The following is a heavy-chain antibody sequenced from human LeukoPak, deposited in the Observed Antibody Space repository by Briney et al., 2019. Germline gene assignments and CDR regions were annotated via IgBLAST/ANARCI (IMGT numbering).Heavy chain of an antibody. Sequence: GGSLRLSCAASGFTFSSYAMHWVRQAPGKGLEWVAVISYDGSNKYYADSVKDRFTISRDNSKNTLYLQMNSLRAEDTAVYYCASPYSSSWSSTLDYWGQGTLVTVSS. CDR1: GFTFSSYA. V-gene: IGHV3-30-3*01. CDR3: ASPYSSSWSSTLDY. J-gene: IGHJ4*02. CDR2: ISYDGSNK. D-gene: IGHD6-13*01.